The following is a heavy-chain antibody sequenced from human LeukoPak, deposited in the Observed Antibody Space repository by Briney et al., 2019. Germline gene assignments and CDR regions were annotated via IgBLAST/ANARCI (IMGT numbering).Heavy chain of an antibody. D-gene: IGHD3-22*01. J-gene: IGHJ4*02. CDR3: ARDRYYYDSSGPWGYSDY. Sequence: SVKVSCKASGGTFSSYAISWVRQAPGQGLEWMGGIIPIFGTANYAQKFQGRVTITADESTSTAYMELSSLRSEDTAVYYCARDRYYYDSSGPWGYSDYWGQGTLVTVSS. CDR2: IIPIFGTA. CDR1: GGTFSSYA. V-gene: IGHV1-69*13.